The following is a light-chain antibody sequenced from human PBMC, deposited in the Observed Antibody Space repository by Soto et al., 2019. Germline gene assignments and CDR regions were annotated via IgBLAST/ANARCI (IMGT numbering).Light chain of an antibody. V-gene: IGKV1-39*01. Sequence: DIQMTQSPSSLSASVGDRVTITCRASQSISSYLNWYQLKPGKAPKLLIYAASTLQNGVPSSFSGSGSVTDFTLTISSLQPEDFATYYCQQSYSTPVTFCQGTKLEIK. CDR2: AAS. CDR1: QSISSY. CDR3: QQSYSTPVT. J-gene: IGKJ2*01.